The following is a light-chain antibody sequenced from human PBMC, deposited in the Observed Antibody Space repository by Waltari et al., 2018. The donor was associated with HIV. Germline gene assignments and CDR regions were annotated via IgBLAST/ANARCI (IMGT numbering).Light chain of an antibody. CDR3: AAWDESLSGYV. CDR2: RND. J-gene: IGLJ1*01. V-gene: IGLV1-47*01. Sequence: QSVLTQPPSASGTPGQRVTIACSGGLSNILSNDVFWYPSHPGTAPKLFVYRNDRRPSGVPDRLAGSKSGTSASLAISGLRSEDEADYYCAAWDESLSGYVFGTGTKVTVL. CDR1: LSNILSND.